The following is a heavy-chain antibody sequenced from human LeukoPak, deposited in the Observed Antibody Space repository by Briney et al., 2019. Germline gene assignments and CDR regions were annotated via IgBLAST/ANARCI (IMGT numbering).Heavy chain of an antibody. V-gene: IGHV1-2*02. CDR1: GHTFTTYY. D-gene: IGHD4-17*01. J-gene: IGHJ4*02. CDR2: INPNSGGT. CDR3: ARVTFYGDYGLDY. Sequence: VASVKVSCKASGHTFTTYYIHWVRQAPGQGLEWMGWINPNSGGTNYAQKFQGRVTMTRDTSISTAYMELSRLRSDDTAVYYCARVTFYGDYGLDYWGQGTLVTVSS.